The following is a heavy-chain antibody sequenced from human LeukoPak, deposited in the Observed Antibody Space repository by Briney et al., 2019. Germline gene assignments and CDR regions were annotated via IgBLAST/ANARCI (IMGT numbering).Heavy chain of an antibody. V-gene: IGHV4-39*01. CDR1: GGSISSRSYS. Sequence: TSETLSLTCSVSGGSISSRSYSWGWIRQPPGKGLEWIGTMLYSGSAYYNPSLKSRVTISVDASKNQFSLKLTSVTDADTSVYYCARQLSGSYYDLYFDYWGQGTLVTVSS. CDR2: MLYSGSA. CDR3: ARQLSGSYYDLYFDY. J-gene: IGHJ4*02. D-gene: IGHD1-26*01.